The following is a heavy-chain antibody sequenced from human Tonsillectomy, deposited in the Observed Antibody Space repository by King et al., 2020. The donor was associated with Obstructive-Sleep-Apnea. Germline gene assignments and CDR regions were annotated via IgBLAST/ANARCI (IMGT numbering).Heavy chain of an antibody. CDR2: IKQDGSEK. CDR3: ARECSYGSVYMDV. Sequence: VQLVESGGGLVQPGGSLRLSCAASEFTFSSYWMNWVRQAPGKGLEWVANIKQDGSEKYYVDSVKGRFTISRDNAKKSLYMQMNRLGVEDTAVYYCARECSYGSVYMDVLGQWTTVTVSS. V-gene: IGHV3-7*03. J-gene: IGHJ6*02. D-gene: IGHD3-10*01. CDR1: EFTFSSYW.